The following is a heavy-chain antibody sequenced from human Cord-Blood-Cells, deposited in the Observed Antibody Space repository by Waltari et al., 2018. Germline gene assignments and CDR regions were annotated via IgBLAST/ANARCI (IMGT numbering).Heavy chain of an antibody. CDR3: ARDYGDYAEYFQH. V-gene: IGHV3-74*01. CDR2: INSDGSST. CDR1: GFTFSSYW. Sequence: EVQLVESGGGLVQPGGSLRLSCAASGFTFSSYWMNWVRQATGKGLVWVSRINSDGSSTSYAASVKGRFTISRDNAKNTLYLQMNSLRAEDTAVYYCARDYGDYAEYFQHWGQGTLVTVSS. D-gene: IGHD4-17*01. J-gene: IGHJ1*01.